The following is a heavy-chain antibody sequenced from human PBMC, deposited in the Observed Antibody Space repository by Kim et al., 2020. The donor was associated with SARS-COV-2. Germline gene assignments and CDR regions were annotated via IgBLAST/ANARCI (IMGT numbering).Heavy chain of an antibody. D-gene: IGHD3-10*01. CDR3: ARGVVDQLLLLWFGELEAYNWFDP. CDR2: INHSGST. J-gene: IGHJ5*02. Sequence: SETLSLTCAVYGGSFSGYYWSWIRQPPGKGLEWIGEINHSGSTNYNPSLKSRVTISVDTSKNQFSLKLSSVTAADTAVYYCARGVVDQLLLLWFGELEAYNWFDPWGQGTLVTVSS. V-gene: IGHV4-34*01. CDR1: GGSFSGYY.